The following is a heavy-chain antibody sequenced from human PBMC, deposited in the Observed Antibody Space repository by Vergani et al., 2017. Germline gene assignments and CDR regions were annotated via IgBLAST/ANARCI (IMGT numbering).Heavy chain of an antibody. J-gene: IGHJ3*02. CDR3: ARAPTYYDSSGYLFGAFDI. D-gene: IGHD3-22*01. Sequence: QVQLVESGGGLVKPGGSLRLSCAASGFTFSDYYMSWIRRAPGKGLEWVSYISSSGSTIYYADSVKGRFTISRDNAKNTLYLQMNSLRAEDTAVYYCARAPTYYDSSGYLFGAFDIWGQGTMVTVSS. CDR2: ISSSGSTI. CDR1: GFTFSDYY. V-gene: IGHV3-11*04.